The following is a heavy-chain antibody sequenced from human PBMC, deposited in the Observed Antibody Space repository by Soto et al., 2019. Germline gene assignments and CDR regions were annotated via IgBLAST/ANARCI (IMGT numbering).Heavy chain of an antibody. CDR3: TRLPRHPRPAFDY. CDR2: IRSKAYGGTA. V-gene: IGHV3-49*04. J-gene: IGHJ4*02. D-gene: IGHD2-2*01. Sequence: PGGSLRLSCRASGFTFGDYAVSWVRQAPGKGLEWVGFIRSKAYGGTAEYAASVKGRFSISRDDSKSIAYLQMNSLKTEDTAVYYCTRLPRHPRPAFDYWGQGTLVTVSS. CDR1: GFTFGDYA.